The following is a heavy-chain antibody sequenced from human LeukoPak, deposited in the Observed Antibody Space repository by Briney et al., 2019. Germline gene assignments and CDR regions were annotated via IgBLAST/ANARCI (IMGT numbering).Heavy chain of an antibody. Sequence: SVKVSCKASGGTFSSYAISWVRQAPGQGLEWMGGIISIFGTANYAQKFQGRVTITADESTSTAYMELSSLRSEDTAVYYCASVGRIRATTGTDYWGQGTLVTVSS. D-gene: IGHD4-11*01. CDR3: ASVGRIRATTGTDY. V-gene: IGHV1-69*13. CDR1: GGTFSSYA. J-gene: IGHJ4*02. CDR2: IISIFGTA.